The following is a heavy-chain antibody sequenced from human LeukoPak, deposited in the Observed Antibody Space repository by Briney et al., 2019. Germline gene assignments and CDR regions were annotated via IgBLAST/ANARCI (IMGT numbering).Heavy chain of an antibody. CDR1: GGSFSGYY. D-gene: IGHD3-10*01. Sequence: SVTLSLTCAVYGGSFSGYYWSWIRQPPGKGLEWIGEINYSGSTNYNPSLTSRVTISVDTSKNQFSLKLSSVTAADTAVYYCARAVRAVIARGAFDIWGQGTMVTVSS. CDR3: ARAVRAVIARGAFDI. V-gene: IGHV4-34*01. J-gene: IGHJ3*02. CDR2: INYSGST.